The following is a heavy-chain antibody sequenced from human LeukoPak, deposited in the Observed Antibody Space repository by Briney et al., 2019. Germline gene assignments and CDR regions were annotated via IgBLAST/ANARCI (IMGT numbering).Heavy chain of an antibody. V-gene: IGHV4-39*01. CDR1: GGSISSSSYY. D-gene: IGHD3-3*01. CDR2: IYYSGST. CDR3: ARLKIFGAAFDY. J-gene: IGHJ4*02. Sequence: PSETLSLTCTVSGGSISSSSYYWGWIRRPPGKGLEWIGSIYYSGSTYYNPSLKSRVTISVDTSKNQFSLKLSSVTAADTAVYYCARLKIFGAAFDYWGQGTLVTVSS.